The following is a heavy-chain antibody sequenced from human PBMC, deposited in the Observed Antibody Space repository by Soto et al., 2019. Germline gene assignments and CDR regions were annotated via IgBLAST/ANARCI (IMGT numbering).Heavy chain of an antibody. CDR2: ISAYNGNT. V-gene: IGHV1-18*01. Sequence: QVQLVQSGAEVKKPGASVKVSCTASGYTFIRYGISWLRQAPGQGLEWMGWISAYNGNTYYAQKFQGRVTVTTDPSASTAYMELRSLRSDDTAVYYCARVQCRSNNCYFRPDYWGQGTLVTVSS. D-gene: IGHD2-2*01. CDR1: GYTFIRYG. CDR3: ARVQCRSNNCYFRPDY. J-gene: IGHJ4*02.